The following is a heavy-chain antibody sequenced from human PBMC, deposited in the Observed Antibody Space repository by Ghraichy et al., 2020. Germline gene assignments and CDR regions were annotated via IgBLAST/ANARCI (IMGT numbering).Heavy chain of an antibody. CDR1: GGSISSSSYY. D-gene: IGHD2/OR15-2a*01. J-gene: IGHJ6*02. Sequence: GSLRLSCTVSGGSISSSSYYWGWIRQPPGKGLEWIGSIYYSGSTYYNPSLKSRVTISVDTSKNQFSLKLSSVTAADTAVYYCARDDNRVGLYYYGMDVWGQGTTVTVSS. CDR2: IYYSGST. V-gene: IGHV4-39*07. CDR3: ARDDNRVGLYYYGMDV.